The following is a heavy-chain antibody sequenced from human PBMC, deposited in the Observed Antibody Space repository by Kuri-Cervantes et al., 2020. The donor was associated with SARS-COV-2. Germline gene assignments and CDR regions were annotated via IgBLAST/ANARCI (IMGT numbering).Heavy chain of an antibody. Sequence: GESLKISCAASGFTFSSYAMSRVRQAPGKGLEWVSAISGSGGSTYYADSVKGRFTISRDNSKNTLYLQMNSLRAEDTAVYYCXKHYCSSTSXSYYFDYWGQGTLVTVSS. CDR2: ISGSGGST. J-gene: IGHJ4*02. D-gene: IGHD2-2*01. CDR3: XKHYCSSTSXSYYFDY. CDR1: GFTFSSYA. V-gene: IGHV3-23*01.